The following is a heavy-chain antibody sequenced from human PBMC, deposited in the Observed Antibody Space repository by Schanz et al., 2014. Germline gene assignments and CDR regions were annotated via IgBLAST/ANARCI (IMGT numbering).Heavy chain of an antibody. Sequence: QVQLVESGGGVVQPGGSLRLSCAASGFTFSSYGMHWVRQAPGKGLEWVAFVRFDGSERYYADSVKGRFTISRDDSKSTLHLQMNSLRGEDTAVYYCARGDMVRGGFDYWGQGTLVTVSS. J-gene: IGHJ4*02. CDR2: VRFDGSER. CDR1: GFTFSSYG. D-gene: IGHD3-10*01. CDR3: ARGDMVRGGFDY. V-gene: IGHV3-30*02.